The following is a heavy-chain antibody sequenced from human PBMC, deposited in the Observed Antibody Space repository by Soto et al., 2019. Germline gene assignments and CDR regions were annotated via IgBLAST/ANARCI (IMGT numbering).Heavy chain of an antibody. J-gene: IGHJ6*02. V-gene: IGHV4-59*01. CDR3: ARDRHNSGYHGMDV. Sequence: SETLSLTCTVSGVSISSYSWSWIRQPPGKGLEWIGHIYFSGSTNYNPSLKSRVTISVDTSKNQFSLNLSSVTAADTAVYYCARDRHNSGYHGMDVWGQGTTVTVSS. CDR1: GVSISSYS. CDR2: IYFSGST. D-gene: IGHD3-22*01.